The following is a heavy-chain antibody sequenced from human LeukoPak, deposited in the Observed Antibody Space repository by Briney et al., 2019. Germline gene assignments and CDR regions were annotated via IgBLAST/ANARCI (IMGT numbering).Heavy chain of an antibody. CDR1: GFTFSSYA. CDR2: ISYDGSNK. Sequence: PGGSLRLSCAASGFTFSSYAMHWVRQAPGKGLEWVAVISYDGSNKYYADSVKGRFTISRDNSKNTLYLQMNSLRAEDTAVYYCARDQRVLRFSEWSQYFDYWGQGTLVTVSS. V-gene: IGHV3-30*04. D-gene: IGHD3-3*01. J-gene: IGHJ4*02. CDR3: ARDQRVLRFSEWSQYFDY.